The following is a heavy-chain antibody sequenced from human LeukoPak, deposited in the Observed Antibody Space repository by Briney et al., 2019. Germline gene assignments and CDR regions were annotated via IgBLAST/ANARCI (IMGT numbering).Heavy chain of an antibody. D-gene: IGHD1-26*01. V-gene: IGHV3-48*01. J-gene: IGHJ4*02. CDR2: ISSSSSTI. CDR1: ECTFSGYS. CDR3: ARSRGNSGSYPLDY. Sequence: PGGSLRLSCEPSECTFSGYSMKGGRQAPGKGLEWVSYISSSSSTIYYAESVKGRFTISRDNAKNSLYLQMNSLRVEDTAVYYCARSRGNSGSYPLDYWGQGTLVTVSS.